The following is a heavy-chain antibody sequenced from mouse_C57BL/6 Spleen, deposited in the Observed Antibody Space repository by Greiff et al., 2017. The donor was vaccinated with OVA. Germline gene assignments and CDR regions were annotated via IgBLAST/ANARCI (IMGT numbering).Heavy chain of an antibody. Sequence: VQLQQSGAELVRPGTSVKVSCKASGYAFTNYLTEWVKQRPGQGLEWIGVINPGSGGTNYNEKFKGKATLTADKSSSTAYMQLSSLTSEDSAVYFCARDYGYYFDYWGQGTTLTVSS. CDR1: GYAFTNYL. J-gene: IGHJ2*01. V-gene: IGHV1-54*01. CDR3: ARDYGYYFDY. CDR2: INPGSGGT. D-gene: IGHD1-2*01.